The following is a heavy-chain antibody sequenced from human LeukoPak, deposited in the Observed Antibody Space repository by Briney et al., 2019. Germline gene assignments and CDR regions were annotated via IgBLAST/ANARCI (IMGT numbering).Heavy chain of an antibody. V-gene: IGHV3-21*01. CDR3: ARDVVPAALTNWFDP. CDR1: GFTFSSYS. Sequence: GGSLRLSCAASGFTFSSYSMNWVRQAPGKGLEWVSSISSSSSYIYYADSVKGRFTISRDNAKNSLYLQMNSLRAEDTAVYYYARDVVPAALTNWFDPWGQGTLVTVSS. CDR2: ISSSSSYI. J-gene: IGHJ5*02. D-gene: IGHD2-2*01.